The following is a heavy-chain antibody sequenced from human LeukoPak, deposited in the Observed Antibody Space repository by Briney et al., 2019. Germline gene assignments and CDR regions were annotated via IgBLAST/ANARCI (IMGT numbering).Heavy chain of an antibody. CDR3: ARGIVEDYSSTSCLDY. CDR1: GFTFSSYA. V-gene: IGHV3-30-3*01. CDR2: ISYDGSNK. Sequence: GGSLRLSCAASGFTFSSYAMHWVRQAPGKGLEWVAVISYDGSNKYYADSVKGRFTISRDNSKNTLYLQMNSLRAEDTAVYYCARGIVEDYSSTSCLDYWGQGTLVTVSS. J-gene: IGHJ4*02. D-gene: IGHD2-2*01.